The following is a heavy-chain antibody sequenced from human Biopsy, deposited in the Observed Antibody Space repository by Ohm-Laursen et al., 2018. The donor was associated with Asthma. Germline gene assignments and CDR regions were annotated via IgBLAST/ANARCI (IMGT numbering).Heavy chain of an antibody. V-gene: IGHV3-30*03. CDR1: GFTFSSFG. D-gene: IGHD5-12*01. CDR3: ARDIVATMIGYYYYGMDV. J-gene: IGHJ6*02. CDR2: ISFDGSNK. Sequence: SLRLSCSASGFTFSSFGMHWVRQTPAKGLEWVAVISFDGSNKYYADSVKGRFIISRDNSKNTLYLQMDSLRAEDTAVYYCARDIVATMIGYYYYGMDVWGQGTTVTVSS.